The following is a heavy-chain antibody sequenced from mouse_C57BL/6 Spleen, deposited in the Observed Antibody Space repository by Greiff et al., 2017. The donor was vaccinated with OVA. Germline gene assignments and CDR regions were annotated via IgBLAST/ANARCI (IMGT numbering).Heavy chain of an antibody. CDR1: GYTFTSYW. V-gene: IGHV1-59*01. Sequence: QVQLQQPGAELVRPGTSVKLSCKASGYTFTSYWMHWVKQRPGQGLEWIGVIDPSASYNNYNQKFTGTATLTVDTSSSTAYMQLSSLTSEDSAVYYCARSITTVVEGYFDVWGTGTTVTVSS. CDR3: ARSITTVVEGYFDV. J-gene: IGHJ1*03. D-gene: IGHD1-1*01. CDR2: IDPSASYN.